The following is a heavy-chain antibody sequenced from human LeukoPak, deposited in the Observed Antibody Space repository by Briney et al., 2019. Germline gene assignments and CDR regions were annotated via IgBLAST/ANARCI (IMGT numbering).Heavy chain of an antibody. CDR3: ARDRASARYYDFWSGYYRWFDP. CDR1: GYTFTSYG. Sequence: ASVKVSCKASGYTFTSYGISWVRQALGQGLEWMGWISAYNGNTNYAQKLQGRVTMTTDTSTSTAYMELRSLRSDDTAVYYCARDRASARYYDFWSGYYRWFDPWGQGTLVTVSS. V-gene: IGHV1-18*01. D-gene: IGHD3-3*01. J-gene: IGHJ5*02. CDR2: ISAYNGNT.